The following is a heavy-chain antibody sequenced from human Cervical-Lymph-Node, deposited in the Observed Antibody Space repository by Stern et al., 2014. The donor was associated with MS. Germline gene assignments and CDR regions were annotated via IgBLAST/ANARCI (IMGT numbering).Heavy chain of an antibody. J-gene: IGHJ6*02. Sequence: VQLVESGGGVVQPGRSLRLSCAAAGFTFSSYGMHWVRQAPGKGLEWGAVIWHDGSNKYYADSVKGRFTISRDNSKNTLYLQMNSLRAEDTAVYYCASGLTTLPYYYYYGMDVWGQGTTVTVSS. V-gene: IGHV3-33*01. CDR1: GFTFSSYG. CDR3: ASGLTTLPYYYYYGMDV. D-gene: IGHD4-17*01. CDR2: IWHDGSNK.